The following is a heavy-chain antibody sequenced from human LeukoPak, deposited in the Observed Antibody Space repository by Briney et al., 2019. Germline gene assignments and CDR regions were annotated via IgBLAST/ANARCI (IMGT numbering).Heavy chain of an antibody. D-gene: IGHD5-18*01. V-gene: IGHV1-46*01. CDR1: GYTFTTYY. Sequence: ASVKVSCKASGYTFTTYYIHWVRQAPGQGLEWMGKINPSGGSTNYAQKFQGRVTITADKSTSTAYMELSSLRSEDTAVYYCASSRMIQLWHHIDYWGQGTLVTVSS. J-gene: IGHJ4*02. CDR3: ASSRMIQLWHHIDY. CDR2: INPSGGST.